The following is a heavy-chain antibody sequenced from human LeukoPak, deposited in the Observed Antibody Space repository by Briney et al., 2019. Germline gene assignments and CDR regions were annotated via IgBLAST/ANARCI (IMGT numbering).Heavy chain of an antibody. J-gene: IGHJ4*02. CDR1: GFTFSSYG. Sequence: GGSLRLSCAASGFTFSSYGMHWVRQAPGKGLEWVSAISGSGGSTYYADSVKGRFTISRDNSKNTLYLQMNSLRAEDTAVYYCAKDEIAVEGVFDYWGQGTLVTVSS. CDR3: AKDEIAVEGVFDY. D-gene: IGHD6-19*01. V-gene: IGHV3-23*01. CDR2: ISGSGGST.